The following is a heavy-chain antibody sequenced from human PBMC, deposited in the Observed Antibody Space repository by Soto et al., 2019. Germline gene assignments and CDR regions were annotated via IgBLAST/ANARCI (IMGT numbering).Heavy chain of an antibody. CDR3: ARFLGGAGSYYDGQNYNYYNGMDV. V-gene: IGHV1-69*13. J-gene: IGHJ6*02. CDR1: GAPYNSFA. Sequence: SVKVSCKASGAPYNSFAISWVRQAPGQGLEWIGGIIPVFGTATYAQKFKGRVTITAEESTSTAYMELSSLTSEDTAVYYCARFLGGAGSYYDGQNYNYYNGMDVWGQGTTVTVSS. CDR2: IIPVFGTA. D-gene: IGHD3-10*01.